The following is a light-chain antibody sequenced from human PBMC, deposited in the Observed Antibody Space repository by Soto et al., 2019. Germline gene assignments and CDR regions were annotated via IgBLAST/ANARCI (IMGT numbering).Light chain of an antibody. Sequence: EIVLTQSPGTLSLSPGERATLSCRASQSVSSRYLGWYQQKSGQAPRLLIYGASSRATGIPDRFSGSGSGTDFTLTISRLEPEDFAVYYCQQYSTSPISFGQGTRLEIK. V-gene: IGKV3-20*01. CDR1: QSVSSRY. CDR2: GAS. J-gene: IGKJ5*01. CDR3: QQYSTSPIS.